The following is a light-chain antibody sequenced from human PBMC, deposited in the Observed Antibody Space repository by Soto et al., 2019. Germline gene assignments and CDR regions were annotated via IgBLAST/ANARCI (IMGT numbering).Light chain of an antibody. CDR1: QGISSY. J-gene: IGKJ3*01. CDR3: QQPNSYPRT. V-gene: IGKV1-9*01. CDR2: AAS. Sequence: DIQLTQSPSFLSASVGDRVTITCRASQGISSYLAWYQQKPGKAPKLLIYAASTLQSGVPSRFSGSGSGTEFTLTISSLQPEDFANYFCQQPNSYPRTFGPGTKVDIK.